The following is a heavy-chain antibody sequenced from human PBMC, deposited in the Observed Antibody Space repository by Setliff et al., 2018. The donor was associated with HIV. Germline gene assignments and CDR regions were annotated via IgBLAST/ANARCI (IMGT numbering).Heavy chain of an antibody. CDR3: ARSRPRSMDFYMDV. D-gene: IGHD2-8*01. Sequence: SETLSLTCTVSGGSISNYYWSWIRQPPGKGLEWIGSIYYSGSGYYNPSLKSRVTISLDTSKSQFSLNLSSVTAADTAVYYCARSRPRSMDFYMDVWAKGTTVTVSS. CDR2: IYYSGSG. J-gene: IGHJ6*03. V-gene: IGHV4-39*07. CDR1: GGSISNYY.